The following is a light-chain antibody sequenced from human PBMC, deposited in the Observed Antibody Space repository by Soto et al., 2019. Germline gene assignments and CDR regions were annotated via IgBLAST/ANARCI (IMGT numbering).Light chain of an antibody. CDR2: GAS. CDR1: QSVSNN. V-gene: IGKV3-15*01. CDR3: RQYNIWWT. Sequence: EIVMTQSPATLSVSPGERATLSCRASQSVSNNLAWYQKKPGQAPRLLIYGASTRATGIPARFSGSGSGTDFTHTISSLQSEDFVVYYGRQYNIWWTFDQGPRVEI. J-gene: IGKJ1*01.